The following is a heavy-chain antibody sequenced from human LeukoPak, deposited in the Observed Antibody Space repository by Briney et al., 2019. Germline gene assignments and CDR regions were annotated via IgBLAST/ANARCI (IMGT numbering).Heavy chain of an antibody. CDR1: GYTFTSYG. Sequence: ASVKVSCKASGYTFTSYGISWVRQAPGQGLEWMGRIIPILGIANYAQKFQGRVTITADKSTSTAYMELSSLRSEDTAVYYCARGAGFAEPLPEYWGQGTLLTVSS. D-gene: IGHD1-14*01. V-gene: IGHV1-69*04. CDR2: IIPILGIA. CDR3: ARGAGFAEPLPEY. J-gene: IGHJ4*02.